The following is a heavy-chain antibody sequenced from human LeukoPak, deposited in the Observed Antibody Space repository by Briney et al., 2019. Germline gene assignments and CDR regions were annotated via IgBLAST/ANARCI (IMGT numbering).Heavy chain of an antibody. D-gene: IGHD5-12*01. J-gene: IGHJ3*02. CDR3: ARVISGYPREDAFDI. Sequence: GRSLRLSCAASGFTFSSYAMHWVRQAPGKGLEWVAVISYDGSNKYYADSVKGRFTISRDNSKNTLYLQMNSLRAEDTAVYYCARVISGYPREDAFDIWGQGTMVTVSS. V-gene: IGHV3-30-3*01. CDR2: ISYDGSNK. CDR1: GFTFSSYA.